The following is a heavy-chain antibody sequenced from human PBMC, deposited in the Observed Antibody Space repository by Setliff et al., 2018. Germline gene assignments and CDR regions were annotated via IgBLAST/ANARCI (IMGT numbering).Heavy chain of an antibody. D-gene: IGHD6-13*01. CDR1: GYSFTNYG. CDR2: INTYNGDT. CDR3: ARGGMAAAGRKGVFEY. J-gene: IGHJ4*02. V-gene: IGHV1-18*01. Sequence: ASVKVSCKASGYSFTNYGISWVRQAPGQGLEWMGYINTYNGDTYYAQSLQGRVTVTTDTSTSTAYMELKSLRSDDTAIYYCARGGMAAAGRKGVFEYWGQGTQVTVSS.